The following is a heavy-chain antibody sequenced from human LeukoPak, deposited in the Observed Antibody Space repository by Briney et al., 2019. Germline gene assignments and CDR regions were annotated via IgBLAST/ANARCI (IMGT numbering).Heavy chain of an antibody. J-gene: IGHJ6*03. D-gene: IGHD6-19*01. CDR1: GGSISSSSYY. CDR2: IYYSGST. V-gene: IGHV4-39*01. Sequence: PSETLSLTCTVSGGSISSSSYYWGWIRQPPGKGLEWIGSIYYSGSTYYSPSLKSRVTISVDTSKNQFSLRLSSVTAADTAVYYCARVSGQFYFYYYMDVWGKGTTVTISS. CDR3: ARVSGQFYFYYYMDV.